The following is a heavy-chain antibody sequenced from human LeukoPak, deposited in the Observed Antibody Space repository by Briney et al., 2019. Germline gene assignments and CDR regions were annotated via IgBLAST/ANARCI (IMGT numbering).Heavy chain of an antibody. D-gene: IGHD3-3*01. J-gene: IGHJ6*02. V-gene: IGHV1-3*01. CDR1: GYAFTAYA. CDR2: INAANGNT. Sequence: ASVKVSCKASGYAFTAYAMHWVRQAPGQRLEWVGWINAANGNTKYSQKFQGRVTITRDTSASTAYMELSSLRSEDTAVYYCARVRLSWGSGYLSPYGMDVWGQGTTVTVSS. CDR3: ARVRLSWGSGYLSPYGMDV.